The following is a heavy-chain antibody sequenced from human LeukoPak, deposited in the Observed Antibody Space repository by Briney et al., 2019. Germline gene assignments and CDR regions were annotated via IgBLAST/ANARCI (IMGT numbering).Heavy chain of an antibody. CDR1: GFTFSSYW. D-gene: IGHD4-17*01. CDR3: ARDYTTVTDGDYYYMDV. CDR2: IKQDGSEK. J-gene: IGHJ6*03. V-gene: IGHV3-7*01. Sequence: GGSLRLSCAASGFTFSSYWMSWVRQAPGRGLEWVANIKQDGSEKYYVDSVKGRFTISRDNAKNSLYLQMNSLRAEDTAVYYCARDYTTVTDGDYYYMDVWGKGTTVTVSS.